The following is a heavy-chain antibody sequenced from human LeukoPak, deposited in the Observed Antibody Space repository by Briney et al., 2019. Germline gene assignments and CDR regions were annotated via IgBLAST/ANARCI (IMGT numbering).Heavy chain of an antibody. CDR1: GFTFSSYS. J-gene: IGHJ3*02. V-gene: IGHV3-21*01. CDR2: ISSSSSYI. D-gene: IGHD4-17*01. Sequence: GGSLRLSCAASGFTFSSYSMNWVRQAPGKGLEWVSSISSSSSYIYYADSVKGRFTISRDNAKNSLYLQMNSLRAEDTAVYYCATATTVELGGVAFDIWGQGTMVTVSS. CDR3: ATATTVELGGVAFDI.